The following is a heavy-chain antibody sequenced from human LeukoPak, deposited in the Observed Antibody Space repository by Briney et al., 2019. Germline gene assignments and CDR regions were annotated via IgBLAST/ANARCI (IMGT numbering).Heavy chain of an antibody. J-gene: IGHJ4*02. CDR1: GYTFTSYG. Sequence: ASVKVSCKASGYTFTSYGISWVRQAPGQGLEWMGWINPNSGGTNYAQKFQGRVTMTRDTSISTAYMELSRLRSDDTAVYYCARDLQVGATTEDYWGQGTLVTVSS. V-gene: IGHV1-2*02. CDR2: INPNSGGT. D-gene: IGHD1-26*01. CDR3: ARDLQVGATTEDY.